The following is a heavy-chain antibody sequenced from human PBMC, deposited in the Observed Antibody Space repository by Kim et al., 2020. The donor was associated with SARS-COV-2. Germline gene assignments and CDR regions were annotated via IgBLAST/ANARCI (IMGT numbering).Heavy chain of an antibody. V-gene: IGHV3-13*01. D-gene: IGHD3-22*01. J-gene: IGHJ3*02. CDR3: ARAYDSSGWGAFDI. Sequence: PGTVKGRFTISREIAKNSLYLKMNSLRAGDTAVYYCARAYDSSGWGAFDIWGQGTMVTVSS.